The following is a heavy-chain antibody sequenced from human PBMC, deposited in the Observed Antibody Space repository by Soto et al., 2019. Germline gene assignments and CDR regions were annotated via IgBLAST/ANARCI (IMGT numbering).Heavy chain of an antibody. CDR3: ARVNGYGGTSGEGVEY. Sequence: QVQLVQSGAEVKKPGASVKVSCKASGYTFTSYDINWVRQATGQGLEWMGWMNPNCCNTGYAQKFQVRVTMTRKTPITTTPIELTSPKSDTTAVYYCARVNGYGGTSGEGVEYWGKVTLVAFSA. V-gene: IGHV1-8*01. CDR2: MNPNCCNT. D-gene: IGHD5-12*01. CDR1: GYTFTSYD. J-gene: IGHJ4*02.